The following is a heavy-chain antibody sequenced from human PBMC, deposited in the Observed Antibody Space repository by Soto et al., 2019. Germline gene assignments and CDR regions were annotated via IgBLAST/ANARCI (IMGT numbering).Heavy chain of an antibody. CDR2: ILVGGST. J-gene: IGHJ3*02. CDR3: AKATATGGGAFDI. Sequence: QPGGSLRLSCAASGFICTSYDMSWVRQAPGKGLEWVSTILVGGSTHYEDSVKGRFTISRDRSKNTVYLQMNSLTAGDTAVYYCAKATATGGGAFDICGQGTMVTVSS. CDR1: GFICTSYD. V-gene: IGHV3-23*01. D-gene: IGHD2-8*02.